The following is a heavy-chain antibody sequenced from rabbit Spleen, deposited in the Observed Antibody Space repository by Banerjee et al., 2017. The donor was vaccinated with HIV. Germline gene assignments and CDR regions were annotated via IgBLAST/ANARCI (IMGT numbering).Heavy chain of an antibody. V-gene: IGHV1S40*01. CDR3: ARDLTDVIGWNFGW. D-gene: IGHD1-1*01. J-gene: IGHJ4*01. Sequence: QSLEESGGDLVKPGASLTLTCTASGFSFSSSYYMCWVRQAPGKGLECIACIYGDSSGSTWYASWAKGRFTISKTSSTTVTLQMTSLTAADTATYFCARDLTDVIGWNFGWWGQGTLVTVS. CDR1: GFSFSSSYY. CDR2: IYGDSSGST.